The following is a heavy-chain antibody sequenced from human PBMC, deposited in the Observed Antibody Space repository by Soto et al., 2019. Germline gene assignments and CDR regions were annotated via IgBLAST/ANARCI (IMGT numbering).Heavy chain of an antibody. J-gene: IGHJ6*02. V-gene: IGHV1-2*02. CDR2: INPNSGAT. CDR1: GYTFTDYY. CDR3: ASVKGYDFWSGYNYYYGMDV. D-gene: IGHD3-3*01. Sequence: GASVKVSCKASGYTFTDYYIYWLRQAPGHGLEWMGWINPNSGATNYAHNFQGRVTMTRDTSIRAAYMELSRLSSDDTAVYYCASVKGYDFWSGYNYYYGMDVWGQGTTVTVSS.